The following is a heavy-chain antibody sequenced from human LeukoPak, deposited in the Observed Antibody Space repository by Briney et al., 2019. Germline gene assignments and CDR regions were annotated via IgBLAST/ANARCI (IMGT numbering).Heavy chain of an antibody. CDR3: ARHDSSSSSLRYYYYYYMDV. V-gene: IGHV4-39*01. CDR2: IYYSGST. D-gene: IGHD6-6*01. Sequence: PSETLSLTCTVSGGSISSSSYYWGWIRQPPGKGLEWIGSIYYSGSTYYNPSLKSRVTISVDTSKNQFSLKLSSVTAADTAVYYCARHDSSSSSLRYYYYYYMDVWGKGTTVTVFS. CDR1: GGSISSSSYY. J-gene: IGHJ6*03.